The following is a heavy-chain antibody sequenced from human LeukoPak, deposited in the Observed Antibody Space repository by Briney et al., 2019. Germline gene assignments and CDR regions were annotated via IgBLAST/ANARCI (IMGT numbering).Heavy chain of an antibody. Sequence: GGSLRLSCAASGFTVSTNYMSWVRQAPGKGLAWVSVIYRGDTTYYADSVKGRFTISRDNSKNTLYLQMNSLRAEDTAVYYCARATGRYFDCWGQGTLVTVSS. CDR1: GFTVSTNY. J-gene: IGHJ4*02. CDR3: ARATGRYFDC. D-gene: IGHD1-1*01. CDR2: IYRGDTT. V-gene: IGHV3-53*05.